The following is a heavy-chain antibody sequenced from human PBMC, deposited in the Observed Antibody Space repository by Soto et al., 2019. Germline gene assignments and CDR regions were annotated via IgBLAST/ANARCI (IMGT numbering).Heavy chain of an antibody. Sequence: QVTLKESGPVLVKPTETLTLTCTVSGFSLSNARMGVSWIRQPPGKALEWLAHIFSNDEKSYSTSLKSRLTFSKDTSKSQVVRTMTNMDPVDTATYYCVRIRKRAYYDFWSAPNWFDPWGQGTLVTVSS. V-gene: IGHV2-26*01. J-gene: IGHJ5*02. CDR1: GFSLSNARMG. CDR2: IFSNDEK. D-gene: IGHD3-3*01. CDR3: VRIRKRAYYDFWSAPNWFDP.